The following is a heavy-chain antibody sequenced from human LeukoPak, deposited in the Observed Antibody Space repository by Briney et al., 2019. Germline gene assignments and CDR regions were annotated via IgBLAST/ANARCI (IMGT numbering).Heavy chain of an antibody. V-gene: IGHV4-59*13. CDR1: GGSISSYY. Sequence: SETLSLTCTVSGGSISSYYWSWIRQPPGKGLEWIGYIYYSGSTNYNPSLKSRVTLSVDTSKNQFSLKLSSVTAADTAVYYCARDAKGDLPAFDIWGQGTMVTVSS. J-gene: IGHJ3*02. CDR3: ARDAKGDLPAFDI. CDR2: IYYSGST.